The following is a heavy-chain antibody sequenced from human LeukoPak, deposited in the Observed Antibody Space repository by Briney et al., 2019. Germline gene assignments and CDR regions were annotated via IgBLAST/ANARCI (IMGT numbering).Heavy chain of an antibody. CDR2: IIPIFGAA. CDR1: GGIFSSYA. V-gene: IGHV1-69*13. Sequence: SVKVSCKASGGIFSSYAISWVRQAPGQGLEWMGGIIPIFGAANYARKFQGRVTITADESTSTAYMELSSLRSEDTAVYYCARDRGYYDSSGYPYYFDYWGQGTLVTVSS. J-gene: IGHJ4*02. CDR3: ARDRGYYDSSGYPYYFDY. D-gene: IGHD3-22*01.